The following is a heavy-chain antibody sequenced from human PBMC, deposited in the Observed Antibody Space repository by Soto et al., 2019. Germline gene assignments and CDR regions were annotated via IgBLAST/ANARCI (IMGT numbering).Heavy chain of an antibody. Sequence: PGESLKICCKAAGYIFIDDWIGWVRQMPGKGLEWMGIVYPRDSDTRYSPSFQGQVTISADRSTGTAFLQWRSLKASDTALYYCARPPLPGYSIHFNSWGQGTLVTVSS. CDR3: ARPPLPGYSIHFNS. J-gene: IGHJ4*02. CDR1: GYIFIDDW. CDR2: VYPRDSDT. D-gene: IGHD2-15*01. V-gene: IGHV5-51*01.